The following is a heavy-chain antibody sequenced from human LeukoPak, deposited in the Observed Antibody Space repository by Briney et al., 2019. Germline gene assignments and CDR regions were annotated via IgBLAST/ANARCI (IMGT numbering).Heavy chain of an antibody. D-gene: IGHD4-23*01. CDR3: ARDDYGGNSLGI. Sequence: ASVKVSCKASGYTFTSYYTHWVRQAPGQGLEWMGIINPSGGSTSYAQKFQGRVTMTRDTSTSTVYMELSSLRSEDTAVYYCARDDYGGNSLGIWGQGTMVTVSS. V-gene: IGHV1-46*03. CDR2: INPSGGST. CDR1: GYTFTSYY. J-gene: IGHJ3*02.